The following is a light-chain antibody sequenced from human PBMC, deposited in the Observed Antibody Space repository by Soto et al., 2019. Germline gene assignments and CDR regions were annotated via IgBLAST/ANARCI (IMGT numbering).Light chain of an antibody. J-gene: IGKJ5*01. V-gene: IGKV3-15*01. CDR2: GAS. CDR1: QSVRSN. CDR3: PQFNNWPPVT. Sequence: EIVMTQSPATLSVSPGERATLSCRASQSVRSNLAWYQQKPGQAPRLLIYGASTRATGIPARFSGSGSGTEFTLTISSLQSEDFALYYCPQFNNWPPVTFGQGTRLEIK.